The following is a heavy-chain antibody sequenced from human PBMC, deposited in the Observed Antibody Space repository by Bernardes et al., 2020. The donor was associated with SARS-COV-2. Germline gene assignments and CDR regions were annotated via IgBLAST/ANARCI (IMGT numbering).Heavy chain of an antibody. D-gene: IGHD3-3*01. CDR2: IRAGGGST. V-gene: IGHV3-23*01. Sequence: RLSCAASRFSFIIYTLSWFLQAPVPWLEWVSSIRAGGGSTFYADSVKGRFIVSRDNSKNTLYLQMNGLRAEDTAVYYCAKDRNDFWSDNYYYYGMNVWGQGTTVTVSS. CDR3: AKDRNDFWSDNYYYYGMNV. J-gene: IGHJ6*02. CDR1: RFSFIIYT.